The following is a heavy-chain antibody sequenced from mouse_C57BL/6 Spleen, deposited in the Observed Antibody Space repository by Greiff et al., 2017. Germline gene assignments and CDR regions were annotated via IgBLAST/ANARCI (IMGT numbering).Heavy chain of an antibody. CDR2: IYPGGGYT. CDR1: GYTFTNYW. CDR3: ARWRTGHFDY. J-gene: IGHJ2*01. V-gene: IGHV1-63*01. D-gene: IGHD4-1*01. Sequence: QVQLQQSGAELVRPGTSVKMSCKASGYTFTNYWIGWAKQRPGHGLEWIGDIYPGGGYTNYNGKFKGKATLTADKSSSTAYMQFSSLTSEDSALYYCARWRTGHFDYWGQGTTLTVSS.